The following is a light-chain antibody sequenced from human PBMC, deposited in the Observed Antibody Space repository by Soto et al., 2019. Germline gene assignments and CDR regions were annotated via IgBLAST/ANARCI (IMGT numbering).Light chain of an antibody. J-gene: IGLJ3*02. CDR1: SSDVGGYNY. V-gene: IGLV2-14*01. CDR3: SSYTSSSTRWL. CDR2: DVS. Sequence: QSALTQPASVSGSPGQSITISCPGTSSDVGGYNYVSWYQQHPGKAPKLMIYDVSNRPSGVSNRFSGSKSGNTASLTISGLQAEDEADYYCSSYTSSSTRWLFGGGTKLTVL.